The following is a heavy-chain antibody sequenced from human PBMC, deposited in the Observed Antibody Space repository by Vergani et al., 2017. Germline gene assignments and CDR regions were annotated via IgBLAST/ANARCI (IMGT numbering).Heavy chain of an antibody. D-gene: IGHD2-15*01. Sequence: QVQLQESGPGLVKPSETLSLTCTVSGGSISSYYWSWIRQPPGKGLEWIGYIYYSGSTNYNPSLKSRITISVDTSKNQFSLKLSPVTAADTAVYYCARGRYGSWSRKFDYWGQGTLVTVSS. V-gene: IGHV4-59*12. CDR1: GGSISSYY. CDR3: ARGRYGSWSRKFDY. J-gene: IGHJ4*02. CDR2: IYYSGST.